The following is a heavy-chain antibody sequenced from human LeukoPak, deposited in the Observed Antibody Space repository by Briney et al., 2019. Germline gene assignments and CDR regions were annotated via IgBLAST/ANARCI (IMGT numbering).Heavy chain of an antibody. CDR3: ARDKGDCYQDY. D-gene: IGHD2-21*02. CDR1: GFTFSSYS. Sequence: GGSLRLSCAASGFTFSSYSMNWVRQAPGKELEWVANIKQDGSEKCYVDSVKGRFTISRDNAKNSLYLQMNSLRAEDTAVYYCARDKGDCYQDYWGQGTLVTVSS. CDR2: IKQDGSEK. V-gene: IGHV3-7*01. J-gene: IGHJ4*02.